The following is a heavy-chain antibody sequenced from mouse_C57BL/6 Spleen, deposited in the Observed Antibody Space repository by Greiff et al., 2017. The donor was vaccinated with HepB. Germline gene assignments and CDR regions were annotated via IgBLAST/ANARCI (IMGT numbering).Heavy chain of an antibody. Sequence: EVKLMESGPELVKPGASVKISCKASGYSFTDYNMNWVKQSNGKSLEWIGVINPNYGTTSYNQKFKGKATLTVDQSSSTAYMQLNSLTSEDSAVYYCARGGIYYGNLAWFAYWGQGTLVTVSA. CDR3: ARGGIYYGNLAWFAY. J-gene: IGHJ3*01. CDR1: GYSFTDYN. CDR2: INPNYGTT. D-gene: IGHD2-1*01. V-gene: IGHV1-39*01.